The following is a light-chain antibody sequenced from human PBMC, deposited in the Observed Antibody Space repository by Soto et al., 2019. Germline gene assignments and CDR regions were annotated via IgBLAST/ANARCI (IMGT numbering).Light chain of an antibody. CDR2: DVS. CDR1: QNLNEW. CDR3: QQYHSYPLT. J-gene: IGKJ4*01. V-gene: IGKV1-5*01. Sequence: DIQMTQSPSTLSASVGDRVTITCRASQNLNEWLAWYQQKPGKAPKVLIFDVSSLESGVPSRFSGSASGTEFTLSISSRQPEDSATYYCQQYHSYPLTFGGGTKLEIK.